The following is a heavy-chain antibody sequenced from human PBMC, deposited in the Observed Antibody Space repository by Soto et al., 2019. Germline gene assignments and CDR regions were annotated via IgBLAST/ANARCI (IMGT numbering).Heavy chain of an antibody. Sequence: QVQLQQWGAGLLKPSETLSLTCAVYGGSFSGYYWSWIRQPPGKGLEWIGEINHNGSTNYNPSLKSRVTISVDTSKNQFSLKLSSVTAADTAVYYCAKKLTLYGDYVWAGFDYWGQGTLVIV. D-gene: IGHD4-17*01. CDR1: GGSFSGYY. J-gene: IGHJ4*02. CDR3: AKKLTLYGDYVWAGFDY. V-gene: IGHV4-34*01. CDR2: INHNGST.